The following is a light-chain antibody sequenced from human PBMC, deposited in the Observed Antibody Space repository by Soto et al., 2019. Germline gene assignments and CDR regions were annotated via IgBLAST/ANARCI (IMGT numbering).Light chain of an antibody. V-gene: IGLV8-61*01. CDR1: SGSVSTSNY. CDR2: STN. J-gene: IGLJ7*01. CDR3: VTWDDDLSAAV. Sequence: QTVVTQEPSFSVSPGVTVTLTCGLSSGSVSTSNYPSWYQQTPGQAPRTLIYSTNIRSSGVPDRFSGSILGNKAALTITGAQADDESDYYCVTWDDDLSAAVFGGGTQLTVL.